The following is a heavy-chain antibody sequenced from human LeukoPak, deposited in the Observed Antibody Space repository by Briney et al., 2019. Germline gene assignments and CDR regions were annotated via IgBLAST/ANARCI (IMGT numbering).Heavy chain of an antibody. CDR2: INQEGSEK. CDR3: ARVRFLEWSDY. Sequence: GGSLRLSCEPSGFSLRNFWMTWVRQAPGKGPEWVANINQEGSEKYYGDSVKGRFTISRDNAKNTLYLEMNSLRAEDTAVYYCARVRFLEWSDYWGQGTLVTVSS. V-gene: IGHV3-7*01. J-gene: IGHJ4*02. CDR1: GFSLRNFW. D-gene: IGHD3-3*01.